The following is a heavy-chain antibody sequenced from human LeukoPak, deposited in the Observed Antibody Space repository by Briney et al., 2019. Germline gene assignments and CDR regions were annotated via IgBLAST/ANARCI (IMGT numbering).Heavy chain of an antibody. J-gene: IGHJ4*02. CDR3: ARGDPSGRPGIGFDY. CDR2: FHDSRGT. V-gene: IGHV4-59*01. D-gene: IGHD1-26*01. Sequence: SSGTLSLTCTVSGGSISSYYWSWIRQPPGKGLEWFGWFHDSRGTNYNPSLKSRVTLSLDTSKNQFFLKLNSVTAADTAVYYCARGDPSGRPGIGFDYWGQGTLVTVSS. CDR1: GGSISSYY.